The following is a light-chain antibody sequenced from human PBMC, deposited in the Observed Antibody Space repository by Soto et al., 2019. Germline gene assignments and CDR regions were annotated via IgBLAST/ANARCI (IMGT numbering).Light chain of an antibody. CDR3: CSYAGDLAL. CDR2: DVS. J-gene: IGLJ2*01. Sequence: QSALTQPRSVSGSPGQSVTISCTGTSSDVGGYDFVSWYQQHPGKAPKLMISDVSKRPSGVPDRFSGSKSGNTASLTISGLQAADEADYYCCSYAGDLALFGGGTK. V-gene: IGLV2-11*01. CDR1: SSDVGGYDF.